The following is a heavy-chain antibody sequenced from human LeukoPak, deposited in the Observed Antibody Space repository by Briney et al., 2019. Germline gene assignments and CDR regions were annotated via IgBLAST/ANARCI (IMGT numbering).Heavy chain of an antibody. V-gene: IGHV4-61*02. J-gene: IGHJ3*02. CDR1: GGSISSGSYY. CDR2: IYTSGST. CDR3: ASGEWYTSAFDI. Sequence: SETLSLTCTVSGGSISSGSYYWSWIRQPAGKGREWIGRIYTSGSTNYNPSLKSRVTISVDTSKNQFSLKLSSVTAADTAVYYCASGEWYTSAFDIWGQGTMVTVSS. D-gene: IGHD3-10*01.